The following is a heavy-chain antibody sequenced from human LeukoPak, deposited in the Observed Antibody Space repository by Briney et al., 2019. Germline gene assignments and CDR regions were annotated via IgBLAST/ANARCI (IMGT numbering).Heavy chain of an antibody. CDR1: GGSISSGGYY. CDR3: ARDHGYRGIAVAVPGYGMDV. D-gene: IGHD6-19*01. J-gene: IGHJ6*02. CDR2: IYHSGST. Sequence: PSETLSLTCTVSGGSISSGGYYWSWIRQPPGKGLEWIGYIYHSGSTYYNPSLKSRVTISVDRSKNQFSLKLSSVTAADTAVYYCARDHGYRGIAVAVPGYGMDVWGQGTTVTVSS. V-gene: IGHV4-30-2*01.